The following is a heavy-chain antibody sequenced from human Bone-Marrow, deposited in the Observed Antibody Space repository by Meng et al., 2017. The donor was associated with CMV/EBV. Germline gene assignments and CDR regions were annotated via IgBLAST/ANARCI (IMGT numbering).Heavy chain of an antibody. J-gene: IGHJ4*01. CDR3: ARVARRYSSGWYVGY. Sequence: SETLSLTCTVSGGSISSGGYYWSWIRQHPGKGLEWIGYIYYSGSTYYNPSLKSRVTISVDTSKNQFSLKLSSVTAADTAVYYCARVARRYSSGWYVGYWGHGTLVTVSS. CDR2: IYYSGST. V-gene: IGHV4-31*03. D-gene: IGHD6-19*01. CDR1: GGSISSGGYY.